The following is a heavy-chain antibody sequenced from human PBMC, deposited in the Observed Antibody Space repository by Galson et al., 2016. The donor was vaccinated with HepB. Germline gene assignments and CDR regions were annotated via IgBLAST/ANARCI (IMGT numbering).Heavy chain of an antibody. Sequence: SLRLSCAASGFTFSTYSMNWVRQAPGKGLEWVSYISRSSSTIYYADSVQGRFTVSRDDAKNSLYLQMNRLRDEDTAVFYCARGTPQWVNYDSGYDGGLLDYWCQGTLVTVSS. D-gene: IGHD5-12*01. CDR1: GFTFSTYS. V-gene: IGHV3-48*02. J-gene: IGHJ4*02. CDR3: ARGTPQWVNYDSGYDGGLLDY. CDR2: ISRSSSTI.